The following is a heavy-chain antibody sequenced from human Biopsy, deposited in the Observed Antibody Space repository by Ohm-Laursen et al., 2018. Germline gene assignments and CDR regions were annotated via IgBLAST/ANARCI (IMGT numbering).Heavy chain of an antibody. J-gene: IGHJ6*02. D-gene: IGHD5-12*01. CDR2: IYYDGIT. CDR1: GYSVINDYY. CDR3: ARVAGGYAYYYGMDV. Sequence: SQTLSLTCTVSGYSVINDYYWGWIRQPPGKGLEWIGNIYYDGITYYNPSLKSRVAMSVDTSKNQFSLRLTSVTAADTAVYYCARVAGGYAYYYGMDVWGQGTTVIVSS. V-gene: IGHV4-38-2*02.